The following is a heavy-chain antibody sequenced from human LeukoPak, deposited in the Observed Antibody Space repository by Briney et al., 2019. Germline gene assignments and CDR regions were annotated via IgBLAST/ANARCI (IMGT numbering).Heavy chain of an antibody. Sequence: GGSLRLSCAASGFTFSNHGMHWVRQAPGKGREWVAFIRHDGRDKDYADSVQGRFTISRDNSENTLYVLMNSLRSDATAVYYCARDPFLLPLPSVYIGSSSSGAAFDIWGQGTMVTVSS. J-gene: IGHJ3*02. V-gene: IGHV3-30*02. CDR1: GFTFSNHG. CDR3: ARDPFLLPLPSVYIGSSSSGAAFDI. D-gene: IGHD6-6*01. CDR2: IRHDGRDK.